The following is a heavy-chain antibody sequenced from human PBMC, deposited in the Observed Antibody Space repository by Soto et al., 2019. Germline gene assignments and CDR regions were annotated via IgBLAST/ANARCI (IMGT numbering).Heavy chain of an antibody. CDR1: GYYFTSYG. CDR3: ARDHCSSNSCYSAVDY. V-gene: IGHV1-18*04. Sequence: QVQLVQSGAEVKKPGASVKVSCKASGYYFTSYGITWVRQAPGQGLEWMGWISAYNGNTNYAQNLQGRVTMTTDTTTSTGYMELRRLRSDDTAVYYCARDHCSSNSCYSAVDYWGQGTLVTVSS. J-gene: IGHJ4*02. D-gene: IGHD2-2*02. CDR2: ISAYNGNT.